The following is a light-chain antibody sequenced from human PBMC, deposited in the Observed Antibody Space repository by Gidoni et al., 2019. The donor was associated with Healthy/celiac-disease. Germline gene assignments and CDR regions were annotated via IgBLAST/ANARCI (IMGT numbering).Light chain of an antibody. CDR1: QAISNY. J-gene: IGKJ3*01. CDR3: QQNDNTQVT. V-gene: IGKV1-33*01. CDR2: DAS. Sequence: IQIPPSPSSLSASVGDRVTITCQASQAISNYLNWYQQKPGKAPKLLIYDASNLETGVPSRFSGSGSGTDFTLTISSLQPEDIATYYCQQNDNTQVTFGPGTKVEIK.